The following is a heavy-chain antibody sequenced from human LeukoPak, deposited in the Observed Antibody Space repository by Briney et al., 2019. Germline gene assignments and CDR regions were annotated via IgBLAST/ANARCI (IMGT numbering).Heavy chain of an antibody. CDR3: ASVVATGGY. D-gene: IGHD5-12*01. CDR2: INPNSGDT. J-gene: IGHJ4*02. Sequence: ASVKVSRKASGYTFTGYYMHWVRQAPGQGLEWMGWINPNSGDTNYAQNFQGRVTMTRDTSISTAYMELSRLRSDDTAVYYCASVVATGGYWGQGTLVTVSS. V-gene: IGHV1-2*02. CDR1: GYTFTGYY.